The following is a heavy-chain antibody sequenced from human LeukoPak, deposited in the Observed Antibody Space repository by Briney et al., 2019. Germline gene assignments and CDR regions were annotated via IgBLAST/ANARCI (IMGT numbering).Heavy chain of an antibody. D-gene: IGHD2-21*02. Sequence: GGSLRLSCAASGFTFSSYGMHWVRQAPGKGLEWVAVIWYDGSNKYYADSVKGRFTISRYNSKNTLYLQMNSLRAEDTDVYYCARDCRAGSGHCSLWGQGTLVTVSS. CDR3: ARDCRAGSGHCSL. V-gene: IGHV3-33*01. CDR1: GFTFSSYG. CDR2: IWYDGSNK. J-gene: IGHJ4*02.